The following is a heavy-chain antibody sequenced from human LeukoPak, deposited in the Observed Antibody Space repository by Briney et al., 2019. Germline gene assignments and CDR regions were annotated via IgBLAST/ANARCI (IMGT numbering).Heavy chain of an antibody. J-gene: IGHJ5*02. V-gene: IGHV1-18*01. Sequence: GASVKVSCKASGYTFTSYGISWVRQAPGQGLEWMGWISAYNGNTNYAQKLQGRVTMTTDTSTSTAYMELRSLRSEDTAVYYCAREAITIFGLARTQTTKGPHRFDPWGQGTLVTVSS. D-gene: IGHD3-3*01. CDR2: ISAYNGNT. CDR3: AREAITIFGLARTQTTKGPHRFDP. CDR1: GYTFTSYG.